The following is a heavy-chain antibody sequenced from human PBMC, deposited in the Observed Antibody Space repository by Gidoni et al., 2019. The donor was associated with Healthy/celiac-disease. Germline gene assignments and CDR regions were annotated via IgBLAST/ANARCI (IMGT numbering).Heavy chain of an antibody. D-gene: IGHD1-7*01. CDR3: ATDAPPLGNSASSDAFDI. Sequence: EVQLVQSGAEVKKPGATVKISCKVSGYTFTDYYMHWVQQAPGKGLEWMGLVDPEDGETIYAEKFQGRVTITADTSTDTAYMELSSLRSEDTAVYYCATDAPPLGNSASSDAFDIWGQGTMVTVSS. J-gene: IGHJ3*02. CDR2: VDPEDGET. V-gene: IGHV1-69-2*01. CDR1: GYTFTDYY.